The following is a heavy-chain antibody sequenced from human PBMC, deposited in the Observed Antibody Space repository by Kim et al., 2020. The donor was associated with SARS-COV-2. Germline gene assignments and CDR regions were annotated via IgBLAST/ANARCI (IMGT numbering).Heavy chain of an antibody. D-gene: IGHD3-16*02. V-gene: IGHV3-23*01. CDR2: ISDSGSST. CDR3: AKDEVDDYVWGSYRSYFGY. Sequence: GGSLRLSCAASGFSFRRYAMSWVRQAPGKGLEWVSGISDSGSSTFYADSVKGRFTVSRDNSKNTLYLQMNSLRAEDTAVYYCAKDEVDDYVWGSYRSYFGYWGQGTLVTVSS. J-gene: IGHJ4*02. CDR1: GFSFRRYA.